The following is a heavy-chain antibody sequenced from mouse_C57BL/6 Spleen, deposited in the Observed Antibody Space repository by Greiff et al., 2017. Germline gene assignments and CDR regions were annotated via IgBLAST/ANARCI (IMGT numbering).Heavy chain of an antibody. J-gene: IGHJ3*01. V-gene: IGHV1-59*01. Sequence: QVQLQQSGAELVRPGTSVKLSCKASGYTFTSYWMHWVKQRPGQGLEWIGVIDPSDSYTNYNQKFKGKATLTVDTSSSTAYMQLSSLTSEDSAVYYCARKVDYGAAYWGQGTLVTVSA. CDR1: GYTFTSYW. D-gene: IGHD2-4*01. CDR3: ARKVDYGAAY. CDR2: IDPSDSYT.